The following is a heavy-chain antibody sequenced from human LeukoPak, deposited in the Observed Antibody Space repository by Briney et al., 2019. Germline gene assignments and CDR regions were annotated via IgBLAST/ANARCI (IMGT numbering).Heavy chain of an antibody. CDR2: ISSSSSTI. J-gene: IGHJ4*02. D-gene: IGHD6-19*01. CDR3: AKVREQWLVPEYYFDY. Sequence: GGSLRLSCAASGFTFISHSMNWVRQAPGKGLEWVSYISSSSSTIYYADSVKGRFTISRDNSKNTLYLQMNSLRAEDTAVYYCAKVREQWLVPEYYFDYWGQGTLVTVSS. CDR1: GFTFISHS. V-gene: IGHV3-48*01.